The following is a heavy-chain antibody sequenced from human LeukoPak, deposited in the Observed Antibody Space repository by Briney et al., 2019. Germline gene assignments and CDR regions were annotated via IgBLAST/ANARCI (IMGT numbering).Heavy chain of an antibody. Sequence: ASVKVSCKASGYTFTTYYMHWVRQAPGQGLEWMGIIDPSGGSTSYAQKFQGRVTMTRDTSTSTVYMELSSLRSEDTAVYYCARDLPPYYFDYWGQGTLVTVSS. J-gene: IGHJ4*02. CDR1: GYTFTTYY. CDR2: IDPSGGST. CDR3: ARDLPPYYFDY. V-gene: IGHV1-46*01.